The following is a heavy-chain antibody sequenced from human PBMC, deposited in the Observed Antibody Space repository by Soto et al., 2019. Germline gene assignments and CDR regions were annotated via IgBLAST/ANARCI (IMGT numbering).Heavy chain of an antibody. CDR1: GGYISSGGYS. Sequence: SETLSLTSAVSGGYISSGGYSWSWIRQPPGKGLEWIGYIYHSGSTYYNPSLKSRVTISVDRSKNQFSLKLSSVTAADTAVYYCARGGVDYYDSSGYYFSPYYFDYWGQGTLVTVSS. D-gene: IGHD3-22*01. V-gene: IGHV4-30-2*01. CDR3: ARGGVDYYDSSGYYFSPYYFDY. J-gene: IGHJ4*02. CDR2: IYHSGST.